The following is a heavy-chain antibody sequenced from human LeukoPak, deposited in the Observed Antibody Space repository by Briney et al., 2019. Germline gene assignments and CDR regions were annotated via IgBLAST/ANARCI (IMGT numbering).Heavy chain of an antibody. D-gene: IGHD3-3*01. CDR3: AREGGFYRPLDY. V-gene: IGHV4-4*02. Sequence: SETLSLTCGVSGGSVINTNWWTWVRQPPGKGLEWIGEVHLDGRTNYNPSLESRLTRSVDVSENQVSLKLTSVTAADTAVYYCAREGGFYRPLDYSGQGTLVAVSS. CDR1: GGSVINTNW. CDR2: VHLDGRT. J-gene: IGHJ4*02.